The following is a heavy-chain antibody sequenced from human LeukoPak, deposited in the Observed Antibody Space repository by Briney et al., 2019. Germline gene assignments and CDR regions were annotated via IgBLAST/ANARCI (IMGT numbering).Heavy chain of an antibody. CDR3: ARDANWGFDAFDI. CDR2: IKEDGSEK. V-gene: IGHV3-7*01. D-gene: IGHD7-27*01. Sequence: GGSLRLSCAASGFTFSSYWMSWVRQAPGKGLEWVANIKEDGSEKYYVDSVKGRFTISRDNAKNSLYLQMNSLRAEDTAVYYCARDANWGFDAFDIWGQGTMVTVSS. J-gene: IGHJ3*02. CDR1: GFTFSSYW.